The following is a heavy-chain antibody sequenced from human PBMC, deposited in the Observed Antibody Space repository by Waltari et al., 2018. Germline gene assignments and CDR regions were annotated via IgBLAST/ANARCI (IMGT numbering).Heavy chain of an antibody. J-gene: IGHJ4*02. Sequence: QVQLVQSGAEVKKPGASVKVSCKVSGYTLTELSMHWVRQAPGKGLEWMGGFDPEDGETIYAQKFQGRVTMTEDTSTDTAYMELSSLRSEDTAVYYCATAGTGGDLTSNPFDYWGQGTLVTVSS. D-gene: IGHD2-21*01. CDR1: GYTLTELS. V-gene: IGHV1-24*01. CDR3: ATAGTGGDLTSNPFDY. CDR2: FDPEDGET.